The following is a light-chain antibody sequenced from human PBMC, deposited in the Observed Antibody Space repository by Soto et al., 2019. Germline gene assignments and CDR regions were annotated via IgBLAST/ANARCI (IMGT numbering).Light chain of an antibody. CDR2: EVY. CDR1: FNDVGGYNY. Sequence: QPVLTQPPSASGSPGQSVTISCTGTFNDVGGYNYVSWYQQHPGKAPKVIIYEVYKRPSGVPDRFSGSKSGTTASLTVSGLQADDEADYYCSSYVGNNNLVFGGGTKLTVL. CDR3: SSYVGNNNLV. J-gene: IGLJ3*02. V-gene: IGLV2-8*01.